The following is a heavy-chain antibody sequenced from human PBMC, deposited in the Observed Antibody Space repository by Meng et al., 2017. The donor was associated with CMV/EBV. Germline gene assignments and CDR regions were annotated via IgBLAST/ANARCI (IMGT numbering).Heavy chain of an antibody. Sequence: SAKVSCKASGGTFSSYAISWVRQAPGQGLEWMGGIIPILGIANYAQKFPGRVTITADKSTSTAYMELSSLRSEDTAVYYCAMSITIFGVVTHYYYYYGMDVWGQGTTVTVSS. CDR3: AMSITIFGVVTHYYYYYGMDV. D-gene: IGHD3-3*01. CDR2: IIPILGIA. J-gene: IGHJ6*02. CDR1: GGTFSSYA. V-gene: IGHV1-69*10.